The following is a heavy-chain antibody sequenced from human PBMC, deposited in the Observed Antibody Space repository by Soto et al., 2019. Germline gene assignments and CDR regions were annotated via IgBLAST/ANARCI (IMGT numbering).Heavy chain of an antibody. CDR3: ARRRDCSSTSCYRGPLDY. CDR2: IYPGDSDT. V-gene: IGHV5-51*01. J-gene: IGHJ4*02. D-gene: IGHD2-2*02. Sequence: GESLKISCKGSGYSFTSYWIGWVRQMPGKGLEWMGIIYPGDSDTRYNPSLKSRVTISVDTSKNQFSLKLSSVTAADTAVYYCARRRDCSSTSCYRGPLDYWGQGTLVTVSS. CDR1: GYSFTSYW.